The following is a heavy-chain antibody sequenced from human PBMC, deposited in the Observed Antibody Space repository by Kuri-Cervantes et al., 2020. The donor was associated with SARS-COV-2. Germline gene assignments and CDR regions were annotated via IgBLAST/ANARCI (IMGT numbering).Heavy chain of an antibody. CDR3: AKDRVGVQDF. CDR1: GFTFSSYG. J-gene: IGHJ4*02. D-gene: IGHD2-21*01. Sequence: GGSLRLSCAASGFTFSSYGMHWVRQAPGKGLEWVAVISYDGSNKYYADSVKGRFTISRDNSKNTLYLHMKSLRSEDTAMYYCAKDRVGVQDFWGQGTLVPSPQ. V-gene: IGHV3-30*18. CDR2: ISYDGSNK.